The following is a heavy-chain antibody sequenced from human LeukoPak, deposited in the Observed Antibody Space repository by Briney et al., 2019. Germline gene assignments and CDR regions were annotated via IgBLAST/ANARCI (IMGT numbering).Heavy chain of an antibody. CDR2: IYASGST. CDR1: GGSISSYY. V-gene: IGHV4-4*07. Sequence: SETLSLTCTVSGGSISSYYWSWIQQPAGKGLEWIGRIYASGSTNYNPSLKSRVTMSVDTSKNQFSLKLSSVTAADTAVYYCARDDSVYNWFDPWGQGTLVTVSS. J-gene: IGHJ5*02. CDR3: ARDDSVYNWFDP. D-gene: IGHD5-18*01.